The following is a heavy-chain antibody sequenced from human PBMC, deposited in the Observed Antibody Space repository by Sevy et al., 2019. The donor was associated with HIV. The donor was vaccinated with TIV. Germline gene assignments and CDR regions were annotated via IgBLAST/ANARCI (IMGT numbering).Heavy chain of an antibody. CDR1: GFTFDDYG. D-gene: IGHD2-21*02. J-gene: IGHJ4*02. V-gene: IGHV3-20*04. CDR2: INWDGSST. CDR3: AREKSCGGACYHFDH. Sequence: VGSLRLSCAASGFTFDDYGMSWVRQAPGKGLEWVSGINWDGSSTGYADSVKGRFTISRDNVKNSLHLQMTSLRAEDTAFYYCAREKSCGGACYHFDHWGQGTLVTVSS.